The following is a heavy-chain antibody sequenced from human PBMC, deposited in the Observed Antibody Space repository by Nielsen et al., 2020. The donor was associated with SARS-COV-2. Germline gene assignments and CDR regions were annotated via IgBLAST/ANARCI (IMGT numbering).Heavy chain of an antibody. CDR2: IYPVYSYI. V-gene: IGHV5-51*01. CDR3: ATHGSGYGGASIFDS. D-gene: IGHD4-23*01. J-gene: IGHJ4*02. CDR1: GYTFNTYW. Sequence: ESLNISCQCSGYTFNTYWIAWVRQMPAQGLEWMGIIYPVYSYISYSPSFQGLVTFSADKSINTAYLQWDSLKASDTAMYYCATHGSGYGGASIFDSWGQGTLVTVSS.